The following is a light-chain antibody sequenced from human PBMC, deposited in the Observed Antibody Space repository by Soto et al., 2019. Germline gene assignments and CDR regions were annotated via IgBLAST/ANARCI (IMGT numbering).Light chain of an antibody. V-gene: IGKV1-27*01. CDR1: QIISTY. J-gene: IGKJ1*01. CDR2: AAS. Sequence: IQMTQSPSSLSASVGDRVTITCRASQIISTYLNWYQQKPGKVPKLLIYAASTLQSGVPSRFSGSGSGTDFTLTISSLQPEDVATYYCQKYNSAPRTFGQGTKVDIK. CDR3: QKYNSAPRT.